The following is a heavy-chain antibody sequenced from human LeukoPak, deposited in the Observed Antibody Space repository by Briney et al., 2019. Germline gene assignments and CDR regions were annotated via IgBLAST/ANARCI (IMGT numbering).Heavy chain of an antibody. J-gene: IGHJ4*02. CDR2: INHSGST. D-gene: IGHD4-11*01. V-gene: IGHV4-34*01. CDR1: GGSFSGCY. CDR3: ARGRATVTTPSFDY. Sequence: SETLSLTCAVYGGSFSGCYWSWIRQPPGKGLEWIGEINHSGSTNYNPSLKSRVTISVDTSKNQFSLKLSSVTAADTAVYYCARGRATVTTPSFDYWAREPWSPSPQ.